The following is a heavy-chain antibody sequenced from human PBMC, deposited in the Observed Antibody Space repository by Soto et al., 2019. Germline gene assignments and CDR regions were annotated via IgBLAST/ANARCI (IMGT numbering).Heavy chain of an antibody. D-gene: IGHD6-25*01. Sequence: QVQLVQSGAEVKKPGASVKVSCKASGYTFITYDINWVRQATGQGLEWMGWMNPYNGNAGYAQKFQGRVTMTRNTSISTAYMELSSLRSDDTAVYFCARRKERSGPNYFDSWGQGSLVTVSS. J-gene: IGHJ4*02. CDR3: ARRKERSGPNYFDS. CDR2: MNPYNGNA. CDR1: GYTFITYD. V-gene: IGHV1-8*01.